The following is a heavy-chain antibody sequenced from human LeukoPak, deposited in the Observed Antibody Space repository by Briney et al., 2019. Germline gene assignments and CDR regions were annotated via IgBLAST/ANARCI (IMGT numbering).Heavy chain of an antibody. J-gene: IGHJ5*02. CDR3: AREDSSGWINWFDP. CDR2: IYYSGST. V-gene: IGHV4-59*01. Sequence: SETLSLTCAVYGGSFSSYYWSWIRQPPGKGLEWIGYIYYSGSTNYNPSLKSRVTISVDTSKNQFSLKLSSVTAADTAVYYCAREDSSGWINWFDPWGQGTLVTVSS. D-gene: IGHD6-19*01. CDR1: GGSFSSYY.